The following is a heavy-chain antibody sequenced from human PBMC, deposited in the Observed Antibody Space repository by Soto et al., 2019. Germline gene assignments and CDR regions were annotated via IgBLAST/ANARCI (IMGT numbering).Heavy chain of an antibody. V-gene: IGHV3-21*01. Sequence: GGSLRLSCAASGFTFSSYSMNCVRQAPGKGLEWVSSISSSSSYIYYADSVKGRFTISRDNAKNSLYLQMNSLRAEDTAVYYCARPLQVLSGWYVGYWGQGTLVTVSS. CDR3: ARPLQVLSGWYVGY. CDR1: GFTFSSYS. D-gene: IGHD6-19*01. CDR2: ISSSSSYI. J-gene: IGHJ4*02.